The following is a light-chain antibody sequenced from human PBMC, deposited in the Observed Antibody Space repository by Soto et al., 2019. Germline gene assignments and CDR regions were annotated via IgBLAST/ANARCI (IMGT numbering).Light chain of an antibody. V-gene: IGKV1-5*01. CDR3: QQYNSYSEYT. CDR2: DAS. Sequence: DIQMIQSPSTLYASVGDRVTITCRASQSISNWLAWYQQKPGKAPKLLIYDASSLESGVPSRFSGSGSGTEFTLTISSLQPDDFATYCCQQYNSYSEYTYGQGTKLEIK. CDR1: QSISNW. J-gene: IGKJ2*01.